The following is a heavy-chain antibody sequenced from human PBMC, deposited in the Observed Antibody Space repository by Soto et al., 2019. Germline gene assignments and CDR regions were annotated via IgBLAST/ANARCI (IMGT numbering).Heavy chain of an antibody. D-gene: IGHD3-16*01. CDR2: SKSKPNNYIT. CDR1: GFTSSDHY. CDR3: TSAGFGHGLDV. Sequence: GGSLRLSCAASGFTSSDHYMDWVRQAPGKGLEWVGRSKSKPNNYITEYAASVTGRFTISRDESENSLYLQMNSLNTEDTAVYYCTSAGFGHGLDVWGQGTTVTVSS. V-gene: IGHV3-72*01. J-gene: IGHJ6*02.